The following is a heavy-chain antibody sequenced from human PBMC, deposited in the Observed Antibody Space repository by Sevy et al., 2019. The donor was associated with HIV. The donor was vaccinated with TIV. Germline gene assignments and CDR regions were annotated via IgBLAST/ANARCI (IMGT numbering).Heavy chain of an antibody. CDR2: IKQDGSEK. J-gene: IGHJ4*02. Sequence: GGSLRLSCAASGFTFSSYWMSWVRQAPGKGLEWVANIKQDGSEKYYVDSMKGRFTISRDNAKNSLYLQMNSLRAEDTAVYYCARLSYDFWSGYYFDYWGQGTLVTVSS. CDR1: GFTFSSYW. V-gene: IGHV3-7*01. D-gene: IGHD3-3*01. CDR3: ARLSYDFWSGYYFDY.